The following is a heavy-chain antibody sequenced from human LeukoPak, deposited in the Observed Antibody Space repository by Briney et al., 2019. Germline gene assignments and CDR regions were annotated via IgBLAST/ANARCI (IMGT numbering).Heavy chain of an antibody. D-gene: IGHD5-12*01. V-gene: IGHV2-5*01. Sequence: SGPTLVNPTQTLTLTCNFSGFSLTTTGVAVGWIRQPPGKPLDWLALIYWNDETSYSPSLKSRLSINNDPSKHQVVLTLTNMESVDTATYLCVQWLYSNWYFDLWGRGTLVSVFS. J-gene: IGHJ2*01. CDR2: IYWNDET. CDR1: GFSLTTTGVA. CDR3: VQWLYSNWYFDL.